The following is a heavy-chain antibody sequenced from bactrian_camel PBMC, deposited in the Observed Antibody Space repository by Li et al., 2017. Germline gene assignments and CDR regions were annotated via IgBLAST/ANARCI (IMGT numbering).Heavy chain of an antibody. J-gene: IGHJ4*01. V-gene: IGHV3S40*01. CDR3: AAQYTGISGCYATSLAPASFDY. CDR1: GYPHSSHG. D-gene: IGHD1*01. CDR2: IHKATGKT. Sequence: VQLVESGGGSVQPGGSLRLSCAASGYPHSSHGTGWFRQAPGKEREVVASIHKATGKTYYADSERGRATLSQDDARTTLYLQINDLKPEDTATYYCAAQYTGISGCYATSLAPASFDYWGQGTQVTVS.